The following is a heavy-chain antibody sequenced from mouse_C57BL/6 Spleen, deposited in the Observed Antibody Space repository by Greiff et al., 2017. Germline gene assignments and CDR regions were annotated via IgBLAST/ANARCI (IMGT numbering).Heavy chain of an antibody. Sequence: QVQLQQPGAELVKPGASVKLSCKASGYTLTSYWMHWVKQRPGQGLEWIGMIHPNSGSTNYNEKFKSKATLTVDKSSSTAYMQLSSLTSEDAAVYYCARRGELGPVFDYWGQGTTLTVSS. CDR1: GYTLTSYW. CDR3: ARRGELGPVFDY. V-gene: IGHV1-64*01. CDR2: IHPNSGST. J-gene: IGHJ2*01. D-gene: IGHD4-1*01.